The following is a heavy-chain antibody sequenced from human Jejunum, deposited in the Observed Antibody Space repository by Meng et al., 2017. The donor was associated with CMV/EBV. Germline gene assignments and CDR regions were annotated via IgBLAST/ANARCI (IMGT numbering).Heavy chain of an antibody. J-gene: IGHJ3*02. CDR2: ISGGGGST. Sequence: GFTFPTYAMSWVRQSPGKGLEWVSTISGGGGSTKNSDSVKGRFTISRDNSNNMAYLQMDSLRAEDTAIYYCAKARSTNWYDAFDIWGQGTMVTVSS. D-gene: IGHD1-1*01. V-gene: IGHV3-23*01. CDR3: AKARSTNWYDAFDI. CDR1: GFTFPTYA.